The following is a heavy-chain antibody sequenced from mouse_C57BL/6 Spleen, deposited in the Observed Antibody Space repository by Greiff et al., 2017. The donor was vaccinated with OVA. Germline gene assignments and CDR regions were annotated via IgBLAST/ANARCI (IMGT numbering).Heavy chain of an antibody. V-gene: IGHV1-61*01. CDR3: APITTVVARGYFDV. CDR1: GYTFTSYW. J-gene: IGHJ1*03. D-gene: IGHD1-1*01. CDR2: IYPSDSET. Sequence: VQLQQPGAELVRPGSSVKLSCKASGYTFTSYWMDWVKQRPGQGLEWIGNIYPSDSETHYNQKFKDKATLTVDKSSSTAYMQLSSLTSEDSAVYYCAPITTVVARGYFDVWGTGTTVTVSS.